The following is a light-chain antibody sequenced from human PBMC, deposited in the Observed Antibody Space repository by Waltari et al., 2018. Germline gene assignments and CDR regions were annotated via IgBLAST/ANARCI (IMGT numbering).Light chain of an antibody. CDR1: ESLVHSDLNTY. CDR2: KVS. V-gene: IGKV2-30*02. CDR3: MQGTHWPPYT. Sequence: DVVMTQSTLSLSDTLGQPASISCRSSESLVHSDLNTYLNWLQQRPGQATRRLIYKVSKRDSGGPDRFSGRGAGTDFTLKISRVEAEDIGVYYCMQGTHWPPYTFGQGTKLEIK. J-gene: IGKJ2*01.